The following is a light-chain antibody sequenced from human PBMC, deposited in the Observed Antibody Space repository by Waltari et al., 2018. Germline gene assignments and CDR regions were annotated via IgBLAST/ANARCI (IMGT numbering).Light chain of an antibody. CDR1: NSNIRRNS. CDR3: AAWDDSLSVTYV. Sequence: QSVLTQPPSTSGTPGQPVPIPCSGPNSNIRRNSVFWSQQLPGTAPKLLIHTDHQRPSGVPDRFSASKSGTSAALAIRGLRSEDEADYYCAAWDDSLSVTYVFGSGTRVTV. CDR2: TDH. V-gene: IGLV1-47*01. J-gene: IGLJ1*01.